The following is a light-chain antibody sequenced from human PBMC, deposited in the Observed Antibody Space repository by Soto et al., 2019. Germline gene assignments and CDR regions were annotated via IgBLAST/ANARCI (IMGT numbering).Light chain of an antibody. V-gene: IGKV1-5*01. CDR2: EAS. Sequence: DIQMTQSPSILSASVGDRVTITCRASQSVSTWMAWYQQKPGKAPKLLIFEASTLQRGVPSRFSGSGSETEFTLTISGLQPDDFATYYCQYYDSHRGSFGQGTKLEIK. CDR3: QYYDSHRGS. J-gene: IGKJ2*01. CDR1: QSVSTW.